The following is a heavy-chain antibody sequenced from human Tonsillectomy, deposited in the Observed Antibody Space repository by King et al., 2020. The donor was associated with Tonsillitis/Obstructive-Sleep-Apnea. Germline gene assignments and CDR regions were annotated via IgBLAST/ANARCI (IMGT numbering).Heavy chain of an antibody. Sequence: QVQLQESGPGLVKPSETLSLTCTVSGGSISSYYWSWIRQPAGKGLEWIGLIDTSGNTNYNPSRKTRVTMSVDTSKNQFSLKLSSVTAADTAVYYCARDLSSSPYNWFDPWGQGILVTVSS. CDR1: GGSISSYY. V-gene: IGHV4-4*07. CDR3: ARDLSSSPYNWFDP. D-gene: IGHD6-13*01. CDR2: IDTSGNT. J-gene: IGHJ5*02.